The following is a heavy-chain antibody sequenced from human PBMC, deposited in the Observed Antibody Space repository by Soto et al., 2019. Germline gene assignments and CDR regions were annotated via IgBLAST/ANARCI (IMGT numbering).Heavy chain of an antibody. D-gene: IGHD6-13*01. V-gene: IGHV4-59*01. Sequence: PSETLSLTCTVSGGSISNYYWNWIRQAPGKGLEWIGFISYRGNTNYNPSLKSRVSISVDSSKNQFSLKLSSVTAADTAVYYCARDRADRSSWYWLDPWGQGTLVTVSS. CDR3: ARDRADRSSWYWLDP. CDR2: ISYRGNT. CDR1: GGSISNYY. J-gene: IGHJ5*02.